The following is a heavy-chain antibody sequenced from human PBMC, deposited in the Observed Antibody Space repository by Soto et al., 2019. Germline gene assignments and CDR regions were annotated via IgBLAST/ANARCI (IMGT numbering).Heavy chain of an antibody. CDR1: GFTFSNAW. V-gene: IGHV3-15*01. CDR2: INSKTDGGAT. D-gene: IGHD1-26*01. Sequence: PGGSLRLSCTASGFTFSNAWMSWVRQAPGKAREWVGRINSKTDGGATDYASPAKCTSTLSRPASKNTLYRQMNSLKTEDTAVYYCNTDHSSGVDYWGQGTLVTVSS. J-gene: IGHJ4*02. CDR3: NTDHSSGVDY.